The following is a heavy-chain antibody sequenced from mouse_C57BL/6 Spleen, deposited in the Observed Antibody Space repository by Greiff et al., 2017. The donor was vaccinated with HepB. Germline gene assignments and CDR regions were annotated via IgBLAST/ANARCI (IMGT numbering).Heavy chain of an antibody. Sequence: EVQGVESGGGLVKPGGSLKLSCAASGFTFSSYTMSWVRQTPEKRLEWVATISGGGGNTYYPDSVKGRFTISRDNAKNTLYLQMSSLRSEDTALYYCARQSTTEGYYFDYWGQGTTLTVSS. D-gene: IGHD1-1*01. CDR2: ISGGGGNT. V-gene: IGHV5-9*01. CDR3: ARQSTTEGYYFDY. CDR1: GFTFSSYT. J-gene: IGHJ2*01.